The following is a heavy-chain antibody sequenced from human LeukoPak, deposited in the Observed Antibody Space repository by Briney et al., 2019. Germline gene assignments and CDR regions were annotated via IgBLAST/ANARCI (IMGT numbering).Heavy chain of an antibody. V-gene: IGHV4-59*01. CDR3: ARVGGLWFGESSFDY. Sequence: SETLSLTCTVSGGSISSYYWSWIRQPPGKGLEWIGYIYYSGSTNYNPSLKSRVTISVDTSKNQFSLKLSSVTAADTAVYYCARVGGLWFGESSFDYWGQGTLVTVSS. J-gene: IGHJ4*02. CDR2: IYYSGST. D-gene: IGHD3-10*01. CDR1: GGSISSYY.